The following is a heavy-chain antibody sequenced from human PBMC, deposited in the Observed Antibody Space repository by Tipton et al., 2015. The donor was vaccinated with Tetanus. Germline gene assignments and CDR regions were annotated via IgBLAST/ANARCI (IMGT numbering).Heavy chain of an antibody. CDR1: GFTVSSNY. Sequence: AASGFTVSSNYMSWVRQAPGKGLEWVSVIYSGGSTYYADSVKGRFTISRDNSKNTLYLQRNSLRAEDTAVYYCARWGSSYYDSSGYTTWGQGTLVTVSS. V-gene: IGHV3-53*01. CDR3: ARWGSSYYDSSGYTT. D-gene: IGHD3-22*01. CDR2: IYSGGST. J-gene: IGHJ5*02.